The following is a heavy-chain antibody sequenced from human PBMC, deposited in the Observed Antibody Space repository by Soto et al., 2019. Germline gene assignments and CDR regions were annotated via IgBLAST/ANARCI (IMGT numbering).Heavy chain of an antibody. CDR3: AGTTSRYWYYIDV. CDR2: TSYRTRWYY. Sequence: QVQLQESGPGLVKPSQTLSLTCVISGDSVSSNSAAWNWIRQSPSRGLEWLGGTSYRTRWYYDYAVSVRSRITANEDTSNIQFSLQLTSVTPDDTAVYYCAGTTSRYWYYIDVWGKGTTVTVSS. J-gene: IGHJ6*03. D-gene: IGHD1-7*01. V-gene: IGHV6-1*01. CDR1: GDSVSSNSAA.